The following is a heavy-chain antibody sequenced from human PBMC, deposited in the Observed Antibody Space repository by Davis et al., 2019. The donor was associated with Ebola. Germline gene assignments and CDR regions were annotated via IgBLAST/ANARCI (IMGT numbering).Heavy chain of an antibody. CDR2: IGTAGDT. J-gene: IGHJ4*02. Sequence: GASLKISCAASGFTFSSYDMHWVRQVTGKGLEWVSAIGTAGDTYYPGSVKGRFTISRENAKNSLYLQMNSLRAGDTAVYYCARAHFGRSSFDYWGQGTLVTVSS. CDR1: GFTFSSYD. D-gene: IGHD6-6*01. V-gene: IGHV3-13*01. CDR3: ARAHFGRSSFDY.